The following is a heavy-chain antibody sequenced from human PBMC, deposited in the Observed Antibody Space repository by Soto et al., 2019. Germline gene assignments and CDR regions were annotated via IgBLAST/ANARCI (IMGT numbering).Heavy chain of an antibody. V-gene: IGHV4-59*11. J-gene: IGHJ6*02. CDR2: IYYRGST. CDR1: GGSISSHY. CDR3: ARDGREASGMDV. D-gene: IGHD1-26*01. Sequence: LTLTCTVSGGSISSHYWSWVRQAPGKGLEWIGHIYYRGSTTYNPSLRSRSTISVDTSNNQFSLKLNSVTTADTAVYYRARDGREASGMDVWGQGTKVTVSS.